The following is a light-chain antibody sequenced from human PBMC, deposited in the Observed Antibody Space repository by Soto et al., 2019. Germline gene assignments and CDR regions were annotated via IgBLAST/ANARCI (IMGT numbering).Light chain of an antibody. CDR3: QQRTDWPPVYT. V-gene: IGKV3-11*01. Sequence: EIVLTQSPVTLSLSPGDGATLSCRPSQSVSSFLAWYQQKPGQPPRLLIYDVSNRAAGIPARFSGSGSGTDFTLTISSLEPEDFAVYYCQQRTDWPPVYTFGQGTKLEIK. J-gene: IGKJ2*01. CDR1: QSVSSF. CDR2: DVS.